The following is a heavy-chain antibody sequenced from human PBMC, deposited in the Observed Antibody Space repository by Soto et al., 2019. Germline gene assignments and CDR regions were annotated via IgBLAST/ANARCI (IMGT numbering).Heavy chain of an antibody. V-gene: IGHV4-30-2*01. CDR3: ATQEVGGSYVYTFDP. CDR2: TYHSGNP. CDR1: GDTISTGGYT. J-gene: IGHJ5*02. D-gene: IGHD1-26*01. Sequence: SETLSLTCDVSGDTISTGGYTWAWIRQPPWKALEWIGHTYHSGNPYYNPSLKGRVIISVDRSKNQFSLKLSSVTAADTAVFYCATQEVGGSYVYTFDPRGQGTLVTVSS.